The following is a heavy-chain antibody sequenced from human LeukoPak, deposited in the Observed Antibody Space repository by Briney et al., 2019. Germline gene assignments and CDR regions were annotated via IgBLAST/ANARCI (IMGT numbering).Heavy chain of an antibody. CDR3: ARVPKGPYYDFWSGYSNWFDP. J-gene: IGHJ5*02. V-gene: IGHV3-7*01. CDR1: GFTFSSYW. Sequence: GGSLRLSCAASGFTFSSYWMTWVRQAPGKGLEWVANIKQDGSEIYYVDSVKGRFTISRDNAKNSLYLQMNSLRAEDTAVYYCARVPKGPYYDFWSGYSNWFDPWGQGTLVTVSS. CDR2: IKQDGSEI. D-gene: IGHD3-3*01.